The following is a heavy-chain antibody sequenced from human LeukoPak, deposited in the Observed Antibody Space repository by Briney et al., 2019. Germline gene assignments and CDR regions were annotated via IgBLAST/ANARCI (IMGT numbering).Heavy chain of an antibody. V-gene: IGHV4-39*01. Sequence: SETLSLTCTVSGGSISSSSYYWGWVRQPPGKGLEWIGSICYSGSTYYNPSLKSRVTISVDTSKNQFSLKLSSVTAADTAVYYCARLRSGSGSYDYWGQGTLVTVSS. D-gene: IGHD3-10*01. CDR1: GGSISSSSYY. CDR2: ICYSGST. CDR3: ARLRSGSGSYDY. J-gene: IGHJ4*02.